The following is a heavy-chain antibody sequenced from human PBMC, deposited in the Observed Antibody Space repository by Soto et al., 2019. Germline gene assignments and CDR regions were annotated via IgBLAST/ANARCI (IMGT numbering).Heavy chain of an antibody. V-gene: IGHV1-18*01. CDR1: GYTFTTYG. Sequence: ASVKVSCKASGYTFTTYGISWVRQAPGQGLEWMGWISGYNDKTKYVQKLQGRVTMTTDTSTTTVYMELRSLRSDDTAVYYCAREYCSAGSGRCYGTDYWGQGTLVTVSS. CDR3: AREYCSAGSGRCYGTDY. CDR2: ISGYNDKT. J-gene: IGHJ4*02. D-gene: IGHD2-15*01.